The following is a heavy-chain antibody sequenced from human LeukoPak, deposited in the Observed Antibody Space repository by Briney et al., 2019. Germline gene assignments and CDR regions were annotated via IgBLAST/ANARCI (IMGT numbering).Heavy chain of an antibody. D-gene: IGHD1-26*01. J-gene: IGHJ4*02. CDR1: GFTFDDYA. CDR2: INWNSGTI. Sequence: GGSLRLSCAASGFTFDDYAMHWVRQAPGKGLEWVSRINWNSGTIGYADSVKGRFTISRDNAKNSLYLQMNSLRAEDTALYYCAKDQGGSYFHYFDYWGQGTLVTVSS. CDR3: AKDQGGSYFHYFDY. V-gene: IGHV3-9*01.